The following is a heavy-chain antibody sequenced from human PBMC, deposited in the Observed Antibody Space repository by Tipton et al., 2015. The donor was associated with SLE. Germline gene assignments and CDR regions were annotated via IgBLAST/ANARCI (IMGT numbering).Heavy chain of an antibody. CDR1: GFTFDDYA. V-gene: IGHV3-9*01. CDR2: IGWKSLGT. Sequence: SLRLSCVGSGFTFDDYAMHWVRQAPGKGLEWVAYIGWKSLGTAYADSVKGRFTISRDNAKTSLFLQMNGLRAEDTAFYYCARGRYGDNNYYFYYYMDVWGKGTTVIVSS. J-gene: IGHJ6*03. CDR3: ARGRYGDNNYYFYYYMDV. D-gene: IGHD4-17*01.